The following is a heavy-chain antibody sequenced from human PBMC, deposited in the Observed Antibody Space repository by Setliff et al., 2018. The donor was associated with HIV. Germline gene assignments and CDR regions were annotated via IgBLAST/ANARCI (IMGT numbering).Heavy chain of an antibody. Sequence: SETLSLTCAVYGGSFSDQFWNWIRQSPGKGLEWIGEIHHGGGTKYNPSLKSRVTVSLDMSKNQFSLKLNSLTAADTGVYYCATFFVSTATTQDYWGQGTLVTVSS. J-gene: IGHJ4*02. CDR1: GGSFSDQF. D-gene: IGHD4-17*01. CDR2: IHHGGGT. CDR3: ATFFVSTATTQDY. V-gene: IGHV4-34*01.